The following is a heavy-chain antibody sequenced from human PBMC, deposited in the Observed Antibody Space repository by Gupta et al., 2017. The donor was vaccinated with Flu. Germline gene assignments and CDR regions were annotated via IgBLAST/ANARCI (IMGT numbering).Heavy chain of an antibody. J-gene: IGHJ4*02. CDR3: AGGHWAN. CDR1: GFTFSSSD. Sequence: EVQLVESGGGLVQPGGSLRLSCAASGFTFSSSDMSWVRQAPGRGLEWVSFISSSAGTYYGDPVRGRFTSSRDNAKHSLYMKMSGLRDEDTSVYDCAGGHWANGGQVTLVTVSS. CDR2: ISSSAGT. V-gene: IGHV3-48*03. D-gene: IGHD3-16*01.